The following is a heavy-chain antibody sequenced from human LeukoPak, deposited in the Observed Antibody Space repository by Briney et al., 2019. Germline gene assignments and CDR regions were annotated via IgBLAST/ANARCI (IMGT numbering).Heavy chain of an antibody. J-gene: IGHJ3*02. CDR1: GFTFSSYA. CDR3: AKNSGNSKQGAFDI. Sequence: HSGGSLRLSCTASGFTFSSYAMTWVRQAPGKGLEWVSVISPSGGSTYSADSVKGRFTISRDNSKNTLYLQMNSLRAEDTALYYCAKNSGNSKQGAFDIWGQGTMVTVSS. D-gene: IGHD1-26*01. V-gene: IGHV3-23*01. CDR2: ISPSGGST.